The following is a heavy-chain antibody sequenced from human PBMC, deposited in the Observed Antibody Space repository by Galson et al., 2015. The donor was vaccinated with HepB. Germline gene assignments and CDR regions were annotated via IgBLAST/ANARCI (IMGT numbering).Heavy chain of an antibody. V-gene: IGHV5-10-1*01. CDR1: GYSFTSYW. Sequence: QSGAEVKKPGESLRISCKGSGYSFTSYWISWVRQMPGKGLEWMGRIDPSDSYTNYSPSFQGHVTISADKSISTAYLQWSSLKASDTAMYYCVADIVVVPAATGYYYYYGMDVWGQGTTVTVSS. D-gene: IGHD2-2*01. CDR3: VADIVVVPAATGYYYYYGMDV. CDR2: IDPSDSYT. J-gene: IGHJ6*02.